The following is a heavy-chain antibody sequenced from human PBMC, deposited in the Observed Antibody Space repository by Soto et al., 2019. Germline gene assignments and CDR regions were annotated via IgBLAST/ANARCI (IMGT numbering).Heavy chain of an antibody. CDR1: GFTFSSYW. Sequence: GGSLRLSCAASGFTFSSYWMSWVRQAPGKGLEWVANIKQDGSETYYVDSVKGRFTISRDNAKSSLYLQMNSLRVEDTAVYYCARLTGYVHTWGQGILVTVSS. D-gene: IGHD5-12*01. CDR2: IKQDGSET. CDR3: ARLTGYVHT. V-gene: IGHV3-7*01. J-gene: IGHJ4*02.